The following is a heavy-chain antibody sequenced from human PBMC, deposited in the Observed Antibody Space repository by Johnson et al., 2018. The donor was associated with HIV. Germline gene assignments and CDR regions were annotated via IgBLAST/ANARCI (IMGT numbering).Heavy chain of an antibody. V-gene: IGHV3-48*04. J-gene: IGHJ3*02. CDR2: ISSSGSTI. CDR1: GFTFSSYA. Sequence: VQLVESGGGLVQPGGSLRLSCAASGFTFSSYAMSWVRQAPGKGLEWVSYISSSGSTIYYAASVKGRFTISRDNAKNSLYLQMNSLRAEDTAVYYCARDQKSSWYPRGDAFDIWGQGTMVTVSS. D-gene: IGHD6-13*01. CDR3: ARDQKSSWYPRGDAFDI.